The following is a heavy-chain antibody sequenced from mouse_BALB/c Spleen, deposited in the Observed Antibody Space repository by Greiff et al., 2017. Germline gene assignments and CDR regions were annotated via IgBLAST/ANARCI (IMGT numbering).Heavy chain of an antibody. D-gene: IGHD1-1*01. J-gene: IGHJ4*01. V-gene: IGHV1-7*01. CDR2: INPSTGYT. CDR3: ASGGLLRAMDY. CDR1: GYTFTSYW. Sequence: VQLQQSGAELAKPGASVKMSCKASGYTFTSYWMHWVKQRPGQGLEWIGYINPSTGYTEYNQKFKDKATLTADKSSSTAYMQLSSLTSEDSAVYYCASGGLLRAMDYWGQGTSVTVSS.